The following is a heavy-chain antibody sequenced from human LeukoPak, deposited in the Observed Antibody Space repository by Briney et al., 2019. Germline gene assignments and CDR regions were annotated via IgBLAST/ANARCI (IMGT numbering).Heavy chain of an antibody. V-gene: IGHV4-39*07. J-gene: IGHJ4*02. CDR3: ARVDKNYYDSGSYSFDY. Sequence: SETLSLTCSVSGGSISSSSHSWGWIRQSPGKGLEWIGSIYYSGSTNYHPSLKRRVTISVDTSKNQFSLKLSSVTAADTAVYYCARVDKNYYDSGSYSFDYWGQGTLVTVSS. CDR2: IYYSGST. CDR1: GGSISSSSHS. D-gene: IGHD3-10*01.